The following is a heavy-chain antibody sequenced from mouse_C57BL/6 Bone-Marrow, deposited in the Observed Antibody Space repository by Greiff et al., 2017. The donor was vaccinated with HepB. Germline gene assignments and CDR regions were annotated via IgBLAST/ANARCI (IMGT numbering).Heavy chain of an antibody. D-gene: IGHD4-1*01. CDR3: ARSGTGPYYAMDY. J-gene: IGHJ4*01. CDR2: INPNNGGT. CDR1: GYTFTDYN. Sequence: EVQLQQSGPELVKPGASVKMSCKASGYTFTDYNMHWVKQSHGKSLEWIGYINPNNGGTSYNQKFKGKATLTVNKSSSTAYMELRSLTSEDSAVYYCARSGTGPYYAMDYWGQGTSVTVSS. V-gene: IGHV1-22*01.